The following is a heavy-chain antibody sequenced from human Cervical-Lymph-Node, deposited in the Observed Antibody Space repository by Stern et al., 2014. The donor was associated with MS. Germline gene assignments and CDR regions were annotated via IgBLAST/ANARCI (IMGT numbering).Heavy chain of an antibody. D-gene: IGHD3-22*01. V-gene: IGHV1-58*01. CDR1: GFTFTSSA. Sequence: QLLESGPEVKKPGTSVKVSCKASGFTFTSSAVQWVRQARGQRLEGIGWIVVGSGNTNYAQKFQERVTITRDMSTSTAYMELSSLRSEDTAVYYCAARANYYDSPGDWFDPWGQGTLVTVSS. CDR2: IVVGSGNT. CDR3: AARANYYDSPGDWFDP. J-gene: IGHJ5*02.